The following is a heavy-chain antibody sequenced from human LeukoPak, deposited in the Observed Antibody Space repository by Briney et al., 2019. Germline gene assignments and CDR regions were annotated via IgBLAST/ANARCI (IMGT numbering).Heavy chain of an antibody. Sequence: SETLSLTCTVSGGSISSGDYYWSWIRQPPGKGLEWIGYIYYSGSTYYNPSLKSRVTISVDTSKNQFSLKLSSVTAADTAVYYCARGDILTGYYKPPPGYWGQGTLVTVSS. CDR2: IYYSGST. V-gene: IGHV4-30-4*01. D-gene: IGHD3-9*01. CDR1: GGSISSGDYY. CDR3: ARGDILTGYYKPPPGY. J-gene: IGHJ4*02.